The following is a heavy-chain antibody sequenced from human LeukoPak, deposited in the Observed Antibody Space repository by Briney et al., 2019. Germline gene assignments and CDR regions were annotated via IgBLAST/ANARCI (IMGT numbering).Heavy chain of an antibody. V-gene: IGHV3-21*01. CDR1: GFTFSNYN. Sequence: GGSLRLSCAASGFTFSNYNMNWVRQAPGKGLEWVSSISSSGSYIYYADSVKGRFTISRDNAKNSLYLQMNSLRAEDTAVYYCARESGGTYSVNYWGQGTLVTVSS. CDR3: ARESGGTYSVNY. J-gene: IGHJ4*02. CDR2: ISSSGSYI. D-gene: IGHD2-15*01.